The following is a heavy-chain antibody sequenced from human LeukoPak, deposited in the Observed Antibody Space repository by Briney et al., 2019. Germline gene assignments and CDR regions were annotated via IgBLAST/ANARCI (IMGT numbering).Heavy chain of an antibody. D-gene: IGHD6-13*01. CDR2: IKQDGSEK. J-gene: IGHJ4*02. Sequence: PGGSLRLSCAASGFTFSSYWMSWVRQAPGKGLEWVANIKQDGSEKYYVDSVKGRFTISRDNAKNSLYLRMNSLRAEDTAVYYCARTLEQQLVPGYFDYWGQGTLVTVSS. CDR3: ARTLEQQLVPGYFDY. V-gene: IGHV3-7*01. CDR1: GFTFSSYW.